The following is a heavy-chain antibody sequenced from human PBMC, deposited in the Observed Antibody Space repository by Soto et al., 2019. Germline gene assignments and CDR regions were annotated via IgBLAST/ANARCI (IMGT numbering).Heavy chain of an antibody. CDR2: IIPIFGTA. CDR3: AGGRYGATISIYYYYYGMDV. D-gene: IGHD5-12*01. CDR1: GGTFSSYA. Sequence: QVQLVQSGAEVKKPGSSVKVSCKASGGTFSSYAISWVRQAPGQGLEWMGGIIPIFGTANYAQKFQGRVTITGDESTSTAYMELSSLRSEDTAVYYCAGGRYGATISIYYYYYGMDVWGQGTTVTVSS. V-gene: IGHV1-69*01. J-gene: IGHJ6*02.